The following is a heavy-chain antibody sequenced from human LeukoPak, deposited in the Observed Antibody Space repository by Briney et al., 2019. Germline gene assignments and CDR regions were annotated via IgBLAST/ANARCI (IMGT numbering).Heavy chain of an antibody. J-gene: IGHJ6*02. CDR2: IYYSGST. CDR3: ASFRQSPGDYSNDMDV. D-gene: IGHD3-10*01. CDR1: GGSISSSSYY. Sequence: ETLSLTCTVSGGSISSSSYYWGWIRQPPGKGLEWIGSIYYSGSTYYNPSLKSRVTISVDTSKNQFSLKLSSVTAADAAVYYCASFRQSPGDYSNDMDVWGQGTTVTVSS. V-gene: IGHV4-39*07.